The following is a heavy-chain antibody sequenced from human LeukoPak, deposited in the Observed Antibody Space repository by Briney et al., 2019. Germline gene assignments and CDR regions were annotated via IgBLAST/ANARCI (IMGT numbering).Heavy chain of an antibody. J-gene: IGHJ4*02. D-gene: IGHD3-22*01. CDR1: GFTFSSYS. Sequence: GGSLRLSCAVSGFTFSSYSMNWVRQAPGKGLEWVSSISSSSSYIYYADSVKGRFTISRDNAKNSLYLQMNSLRAEDTAVYYCASHYYDSSGRLFDYWGQGTLVTVSS. CDR3: ASHYYDSSGRLFDY. V-gene: IGHV3-21*01. CDR2: ISSSSSYI.